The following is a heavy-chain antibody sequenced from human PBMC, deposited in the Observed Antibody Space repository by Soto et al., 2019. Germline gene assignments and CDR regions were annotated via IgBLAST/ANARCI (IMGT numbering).Heavy chain of an antibody. CDR3: ARGPVEKWPQYYYHGMDV. J-gene: IGHJ6*02. D-gene: IGHD5-12*01. Sequence: QVQLQQCGAGLLKPSENLSLTCAVYGGSFSGYYWSWIRQHPGKGLEWIGEINHSGSTNYNPSLKSRVTISVDTSKNQFSLKLSSVTAADTAVYYWARGPVEKWPQYYYHGMDVWGQGTTVTVSS. CDR2: INHSGST. V-gene: IGHV4-34*01. CDR1: GGSFSGYY.